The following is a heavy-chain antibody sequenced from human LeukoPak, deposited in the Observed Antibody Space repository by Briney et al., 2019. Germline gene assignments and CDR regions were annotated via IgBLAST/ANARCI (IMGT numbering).Heavy chain of an antibody. CDR3: AREPGGHVLRYFDWLPPHYYMDV. D-gene: IGHD3-9*01. Sequence: ASVKVSCKASGYTFTSYGISWVRQAPGQGLEWMGWISAYNGNTNYAQKLQGRVTMTTDTSTSTAYMELRSLRSDDTAVYYCAREPGGHVLRYFDWLPPHYYMDVWGKGTTVTVSS. V-gene: IGHV1-18*01. CDR2: ISAYNGNT. CDR1: GYTFTSYG. J-gene: IGHJ6*03.